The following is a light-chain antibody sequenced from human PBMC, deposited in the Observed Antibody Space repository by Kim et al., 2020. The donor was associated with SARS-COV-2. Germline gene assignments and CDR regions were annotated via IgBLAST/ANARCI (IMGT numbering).Light chain of an antibody. CDR3: ASWDDSLV. Sequence: GTPGRRFTISCSGSSSNIGSDYVYWYQQLPGTAPKLLIYRNNQRPSGVPDRFSGSKSGTSASLAISGLRSEDEADYYCASWDDSLVFGGGTQLTVL. CDR2: RNN. CDR1: SSNIGSDY. V-gene: IGLV1-47*01. J-gene: IGLJ2*01.